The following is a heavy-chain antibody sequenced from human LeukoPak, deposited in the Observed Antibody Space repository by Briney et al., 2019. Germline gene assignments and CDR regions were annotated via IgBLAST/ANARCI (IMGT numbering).Heavy chain of an antibody. V-gene: IGHV3-74*01. J-gene: IGHJ4*01. CDR2: INSDGSST. CDR3: TRGKPETVFDS. CDR1: GFTFSSYW. Sequence: GGSLRLSCAASGFTFSSYWMHWVRQAPGKGLVWVSRINSDGSSTSYADSVKGRFTISRDNAKNTLYLQMNSLRAEDTAVYYCTRGKPETVFDSWGRGTLVTVSS.